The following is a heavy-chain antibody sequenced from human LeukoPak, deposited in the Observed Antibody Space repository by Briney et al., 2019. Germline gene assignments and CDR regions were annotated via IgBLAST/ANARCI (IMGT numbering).Heavy chain of an antibody. CDR3: ARDYYDSSGSPYFDY. Sequence: ASVKVSCKASGYTFTGYYMHWVRQAPGQGLEWMGWMNPNSGNTGYAQKFQGRVTMTRNTSISTAYMELSSLRSEDTAVYYCARDYYDSSGSPYFDYWGQGTLVTVSS. CDR2: MNPNSGNT. D-gene: IGHD3-22*01. CDR1: GYTFTGYY. V-gene: IGHV1-8*02. J-gene: IGHJ4*02.